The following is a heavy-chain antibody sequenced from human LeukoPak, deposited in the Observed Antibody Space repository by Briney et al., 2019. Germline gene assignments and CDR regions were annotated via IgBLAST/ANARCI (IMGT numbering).Heavy chain of an antibody. V-gene: IGHV3-21*01. Sequence: GGSLRLSCAASGFTFSSYSMNWVRQAPGKGLEWVSSISSSSSYIYYADSVKGRFTISRDNAKNSLYLQMNSLRAEDTAVYYCARDAGDIGSSYYYYMDVWGKGTTVTVSS. CDR2: ISSSSSYI. D-gene: IGHD2-15*01. J-gene: IGHJ6*03. CDR1: GFTFSSYS. CDR3: ARDAGDIGSSYYYYMDV.